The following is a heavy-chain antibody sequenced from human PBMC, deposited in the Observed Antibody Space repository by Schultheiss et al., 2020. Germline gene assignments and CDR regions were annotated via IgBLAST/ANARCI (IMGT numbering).Heavy chain of an antibody. J-gene: IGHJ6*03. CDR2: IKQDGSEK. V-gene: IGHV3-7*03. Sequence: GESLKISCAASGFTFSSYWMSWVRQAPGKGLEWVANIKQDGSEKYYVDSVKGRFTISRDNAKNSLYLQMNSLRAEDTAVYYCARLIDFYFYIDVWGKGTAVTVSS. D-gene: IGHD3-3*01. CDR1: GFTFSSYW. CDR3: ARLIDFYFYIDV.